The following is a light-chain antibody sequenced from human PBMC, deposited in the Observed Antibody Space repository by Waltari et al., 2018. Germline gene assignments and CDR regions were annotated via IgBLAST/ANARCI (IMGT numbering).Light chain of an antibody. CDR2: AAS. CDR1: QGISGY. V-gene: IGKV1-9*01. J-gene: IGKJ4*01. CDR3: QHVYSYPVT. Sequence: DIQLTQSPSFLSASVGDRVTFTCRASQGISGYLAWYQQKPNKAPKLLINAASTSQSGVPSRFSGGKSGTEFTLTISSLQPEDFATYFCQHVYSYPVTFGGGTTVEI.